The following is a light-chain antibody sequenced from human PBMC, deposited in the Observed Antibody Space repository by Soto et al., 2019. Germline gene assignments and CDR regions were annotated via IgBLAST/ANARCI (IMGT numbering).Light chain of an antibody. V-gene: IGKV1-9*01. CDR2: AAS. CDR1: QAISDS. Sequence: IQLTQSPSSLSASVGDRVTITCRASQAISDSLVWYQQNPGQAPKLLIYAASTLQSGVPSRFSGSGSGTDFTLTISSLHPADFATHYCQQFKSYPYTFGQGTKLEI. CDR3: QQFKSYPYT. J-gene: IGKJ2*01.